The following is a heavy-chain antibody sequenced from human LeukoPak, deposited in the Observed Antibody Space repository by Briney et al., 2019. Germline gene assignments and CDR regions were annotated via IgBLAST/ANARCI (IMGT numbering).Heavy chain of an antibody. CDR1: GGSISSYY. CDR3: AREIGINWFDP. CDR2: IYYSGST. J-gene: IGHJ5*02. V-gene: IGHV4-59*01. D-gene: IGHD1-14*01. Sequence: SETLSLTCTVSGGSISSYYWSWIRQPPGKGLEWIGYIYYSGSTNYNPSLKSRVTISVDTSKNQFSLKLSSVTAVDTAVYYCAREIGINWFDPWGQGTLVTVSS.